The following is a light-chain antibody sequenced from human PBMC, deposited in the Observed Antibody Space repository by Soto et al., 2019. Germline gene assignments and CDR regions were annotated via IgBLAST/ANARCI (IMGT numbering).Light chain of an antibody. CDR3: QQYDHLPIT. J-gene: IGKJ5*01. Sequence: DVQMTQSPSSLSASVGDRVTITCQASQDISNYLNWYQQKPGEAPKLLIYDVSKLETGVPSRFSGSGSGTDFTFTISSLQPEDFATYHCQQYDHLPITFGQGTRLEIK. CDR2: DVS. V-gene: IGKV1-33*01. CDR1: QDISNY.